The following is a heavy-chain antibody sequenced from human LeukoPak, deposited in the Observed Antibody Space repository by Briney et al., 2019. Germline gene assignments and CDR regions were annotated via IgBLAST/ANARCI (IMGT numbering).Heavy chain of an antibody. CDR2: IYYSGST. Sequence: SETLSLTCTVSGGSISSYYWSWIRQPPGKGLEWIGYIYYSGSTNYNPSLKSRVTISVDTSKNQFSLKLSSVTAADTAVYYCAREGIVEMATRIEYYFDYRGQGTLVTVSS. CDR1: GGSISSYY. V-gene: IGHV4-59*01. CDR3: AREGIVEMATRIEYYFDY. J-gene: IGHJ4*02. D-gene: IGHD5-24*01.